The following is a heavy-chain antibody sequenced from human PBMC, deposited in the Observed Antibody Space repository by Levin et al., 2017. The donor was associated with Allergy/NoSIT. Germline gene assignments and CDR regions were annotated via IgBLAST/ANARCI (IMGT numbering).Heavy chain of an antibody. CDR3: VRDLNWSSFN. Sequence: SCAASGFTFTDRWMIWVRQAPGKGLEWVANIDRDGSAKNSLDSVKGRFTISRDNAKSTLSLQMNSLRAEDTAVYYCVRDLNWSSFNWGQGTLVTVSS. CDR2: IDRDGSAK. CDR1: GFTFTDRW. V-gene: IGHV3-7*01. J-gene: IGHJ4*02.